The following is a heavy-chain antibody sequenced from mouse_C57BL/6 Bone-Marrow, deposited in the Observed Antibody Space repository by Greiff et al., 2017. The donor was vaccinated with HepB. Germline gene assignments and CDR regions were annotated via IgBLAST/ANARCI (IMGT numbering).Heavy chain of an antibody. V-gene: IGHV1-53*01. D-gene: IGHD1-1*01. CDR1: GYTFTSYW. Sequence: QVQLQQPGTELVKPGASVKLSCKASGYTFTSYWMHWVKQRPGQGLEWIGNINPSNGGTNYNEKFKSKATLTVDHSSSTAYMQLSSLTSEDSAVYSCAVFLLYYGSIYFDYWGQGTTLTVSS. CDR2: INPSNGGT. J-gene: IGHJ2*01. CDR3: AVFLLYYGSIYFDY.